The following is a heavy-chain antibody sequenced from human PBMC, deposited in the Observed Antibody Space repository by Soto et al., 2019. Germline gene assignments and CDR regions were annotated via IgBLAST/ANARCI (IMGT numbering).Heavy chain of an antibody. J-gene: IGHJ4*02. Sequence: EVQLLESGGGLAQPGGSLRLSCAASGFTFNNYAMSWVRQAPGKGLEWVSAISGSSFSTYYAASVKGRFTISRDNSKNTLYLQMSSLRAEDTAVYSCAKDVAGSGSSPYFDDWGQGTLVTVSS. D-gene: IGHD3-10*01. CDR2: ISGSSFST. CDR1: GFTFNNYA. CDR3: AKDVAGSGSSPYFDD. V-gene: IGHV3-23*01.